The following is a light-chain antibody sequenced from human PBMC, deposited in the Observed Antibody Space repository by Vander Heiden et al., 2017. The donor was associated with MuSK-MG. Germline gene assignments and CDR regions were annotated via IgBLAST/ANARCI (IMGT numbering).Light chain of an antibody. CDR1: QDISNY. V-gene: IGKV1-33*01. CDR2: DAS. J-gene: IGKJ2*02. CDR3: QQDENLPCT. Sequence: DIPLSQSPSSLSASVGDRVTISCQASQDISNYLNWYQQKPGKAPKLLIYDASELETGVPSRFSGSGSGTQFTLTISSLQPDDVATFYCQQDENLPCTFGEGTKVEIK.